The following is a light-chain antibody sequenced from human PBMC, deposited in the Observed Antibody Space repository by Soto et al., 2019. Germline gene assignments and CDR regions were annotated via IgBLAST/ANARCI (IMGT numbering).Light chain of an antibody. CDR2: DVS. V-gene: IGLV2-14*01. Sequence: QSVLTQPASVSGSPGQSITISCTGTSSDVDGYNYVSWYQQHPGKAPKLMIYDVSNRPSGVSNRFSGSKSGNTASLTISGLQAEDEADYYCSSYTSSSTLDVFGTGTKLTVL. J-gene: IGLJ1*01. CDR3: SSYTSSSTLDV. CDR1: SSDVDGYNY.